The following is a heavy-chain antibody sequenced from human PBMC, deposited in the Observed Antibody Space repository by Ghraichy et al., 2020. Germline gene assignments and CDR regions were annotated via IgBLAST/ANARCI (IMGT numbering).Heavy chain of an antibody. CDR1: GYTFTSYG. J-gene: IGHJ6*02. D-gene: IGHD1-1*01. CDR2: ISAYNGNT. CDR3: ARDPGETAGNPTLYYYYGMDV. Sequence: ASVKVSCKASGYTFTSYGISWVRQAPGQGLEWMGWISAYNGNTNYAQKLQGRVTMTTDTSTSTAYMELRSLRSDDTAVYYCARDPGETAGNPTLYYYYGMDVWGQGTTVTVSS. V-gene: IGHV1-18*01.